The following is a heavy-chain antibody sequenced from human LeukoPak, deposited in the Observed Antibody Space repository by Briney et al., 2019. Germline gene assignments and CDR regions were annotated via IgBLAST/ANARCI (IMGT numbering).Heavy chain of an antibody. CDR2: ISAYNGNT. D-gene: IGHD4-23*01. V-gene: IGHV1-18*01. CDR3: ATLEIGGWFDP. J-gene: IGHJ5*02. CDR1: GYTFTSYG. Sequence: ASVKVSCKASGYTFTSYGISWVRQAPGQGLEWMGWISAYNGNTNYAQKLQGRVTMTTDISTSTAYMELRSLRSDDTAVYYCATLEIGGWFDPWGQGTLVTVSS.